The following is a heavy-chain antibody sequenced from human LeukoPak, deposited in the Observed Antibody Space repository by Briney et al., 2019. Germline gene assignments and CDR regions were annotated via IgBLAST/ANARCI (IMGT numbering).Heavy chain of an antibody. CDR1: GYTFTGYY. J-gene: IGHJ4*02. V-gene: IGHV1-2*02. CDR3: VRGAAGSH. Sequence: ASVKVSCKASGYTFTGYYMHWVRQAPGQGLEWMGWINPNSGGTNSAQKFQDRVTMTRDTSIGTAYMELNRLTYDDTAVYSCVRGAAGSHWGQGTLVTVSS. D-gene: IGHD6-13*01. CDR2: INPNSGGT.